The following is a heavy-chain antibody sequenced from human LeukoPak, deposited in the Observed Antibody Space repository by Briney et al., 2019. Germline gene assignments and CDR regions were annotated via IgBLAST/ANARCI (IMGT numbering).Heavy chain of an antibody. D-gene: IGHD3-16*02. V-gene: IGHV4-59*12. CDR1: GGSISSYY. Sequence: SETLSLTCTVSGGSISSYYWTWIRQPPGKGLEWIGYFYNSGSTDYNPSLKSRVTISVDTSKNQFSLKLNSVTAADTAVYYCARVMGASWFFYLDVWGKGTTVTVSS. CDR3: ARVMGASWFFYLDV. J-gene: IGHJ6*03. CDR2: FYNSGST.